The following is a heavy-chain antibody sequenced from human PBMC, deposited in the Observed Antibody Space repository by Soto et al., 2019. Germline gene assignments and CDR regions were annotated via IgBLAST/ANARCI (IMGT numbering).Heavy chain of an antibody. CDR3: AGPGEQHRY. Sequence: EVQLVESGGGLVQPGGSLRLSCAASGFTVSSNHMSWVRQAPGKGLEWVSLIYSGGSTYYADSVKGRFTFSRDNSQNSLYLQMNSLRAEETAVYYCAGPGEQHRYWGQGTLDTVSS. D-gene: IGHD3-16*01. J-gene: IGHJ4*02. V-gene: IGHV3-66*01. CDR1: GFTVSSNH. CDR2: IYSGGST.